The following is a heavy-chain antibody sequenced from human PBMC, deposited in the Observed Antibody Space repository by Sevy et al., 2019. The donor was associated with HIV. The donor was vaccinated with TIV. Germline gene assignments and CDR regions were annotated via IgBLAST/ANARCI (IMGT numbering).Heavy chain of an antibody. J-gene: IGHJ4*02. Sequence: ASVKVSCEASGFSFTAYFIHWVRQAPGQGLEWMGWINPNSGGTNYAQKFQGRVTMTSDASIRAAYMELTSLTSDDTAVYYCTRDRFIFGSGPPDSWGQGTLVTVSS. D-gene: IGHD2-15*01. CDR1: GFSFTAYF. V-gene: IGHV1-2*02. CDR3: TRDRFIFGSGPPDS. CDR2: INPNSGGT.